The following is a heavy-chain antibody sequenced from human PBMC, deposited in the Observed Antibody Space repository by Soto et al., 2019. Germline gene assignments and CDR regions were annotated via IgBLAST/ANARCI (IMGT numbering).Heavy chain of an antibody. J-gene: IGHJ5*02. Sequence: QVQLVKSGAEVKKPGSSVQVSCKASGGTFSRQAISWVRQAPGQGLEWMGGSIPFYGTSNYAQKLQGSVTITADEYTGAAHMELSSVVSEDTAVYYCATVHRLGSGSYYDPLYWFEPWGQGTLVTVSS. D-gene: IGHD3-10*01. CDR1: GGTFSRQA. CDR3: ATVHRLGSGSYYDPLYWFEP. CDR2: SIPFYGTS. V-gene: IGHV1-69*01.